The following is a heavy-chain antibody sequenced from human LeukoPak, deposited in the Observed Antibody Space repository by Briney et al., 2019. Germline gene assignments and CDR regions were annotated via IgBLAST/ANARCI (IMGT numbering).Heavy chain of an antibody. J-gene: IGHJ4*02. CDR3: ARFIVSTIIRGFDY. CDR2: ISYDGSSK. Sequence: GGSLRLSCAASGFSISNHSMHWVRQAPGRGLEWVAFISYDGSSKYYTDSVKGRFTISRDNSKNTLYLQMNSLRAEDTAIYYCARFIVSTIIRGFDYWGQGTLVTVSS. V-gene: IGHV3-30*03. CDR1: GFSISNHS. D-gene: IGHD5/OR15-5a*01.